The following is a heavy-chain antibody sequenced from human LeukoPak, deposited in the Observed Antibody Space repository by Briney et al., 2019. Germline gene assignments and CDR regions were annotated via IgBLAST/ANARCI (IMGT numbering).Heavy chain of an antibody. CDR3: ARGDPRYSSGWYY. J-gene: IGHJ4*02. Sequence: PSETLSLTCTVSGGSISSYYWSWIRQPPGKGLEWIGYIYTSGSTNYNPSLKSRVTISVDTSKNQFSLKLSSVTAADTAVYYCARGDPRYSSGWYYWGQGTLVTVSS. CDR2: IYTSGST. V-gene: IGHV4-4*09. D-gene: IGHD6-19*01. CDR1: GGSISSYY.